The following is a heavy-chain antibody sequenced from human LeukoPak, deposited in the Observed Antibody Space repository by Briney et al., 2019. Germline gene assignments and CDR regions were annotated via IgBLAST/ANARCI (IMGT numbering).Heavy chain of an antibody. J-gene: IGHJ6*02. CDR3: ARQRAYQLLYWNYYYYGMDV. V-gene: IGHV4-39*01. CDR2: IYYSGTT. CDR1: GGSISSSSYN. Sequence: SETVSLTCIVSGGSISSSSYNWGWIRQPPGKGLEWIGSIYYSGTTYYNPSLKSRLTISVDTSKNQFSLNLSSVTAADTAVYYYARQRAYQLLYWNYYYYGMDVWGQGTTVTVSS. D-gene: IGHD2-2*02.